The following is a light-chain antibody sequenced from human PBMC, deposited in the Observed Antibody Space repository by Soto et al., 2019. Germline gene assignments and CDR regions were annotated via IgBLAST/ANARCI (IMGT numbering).Light chain of an antibody. CDR1: QSVSDN. CDR2: DAS. V-gene: IGKV3-11*01. J-gene: IGKJ1*01. CDR3: QQGLRT. Sequence: EIVLTQSPGTPSLSPGERATLSFRTSQSVSDNQLAWYQQQPGQAPRLLIYDASNRATGIPARFSGSGSGTDFTLTISSLEPEDFAVYYCQQGLRTFGQGTKVDIK.